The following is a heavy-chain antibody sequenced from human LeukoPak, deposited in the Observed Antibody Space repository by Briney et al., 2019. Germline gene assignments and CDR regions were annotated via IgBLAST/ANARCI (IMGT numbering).Heavy chain of an antibody. J-gene: IGHJ4*02. CDR3: ARDLHSGYYSIFDY. CDR2: IYYSGST. D-gene: IGHD3-22*01. Sequence: SETLSLTCTVSGGSISSYYWSWIRQPPGKGLEWIGYIYYSGSTNYNPSLKSRVTISVDTSKNQFSLKLSSVTAADTAVYYCARDLHSGYYSIFDYWGQGTLVTASS. CDR1: GGSISSYY. V-gene: IGHV4-59*01.